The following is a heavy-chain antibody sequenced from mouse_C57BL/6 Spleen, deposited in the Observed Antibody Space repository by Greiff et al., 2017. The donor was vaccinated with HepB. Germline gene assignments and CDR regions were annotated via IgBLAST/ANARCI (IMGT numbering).Heavy chain of an antibody. CDR1: GYTFTSYW. J-gene: IGHJ2*01. D-gene: IGHD1-1*01. CDR2: IHPNSGST. Sequence: QVQLQQPGAELVKPGASVKLSCKASGYTFTSYWMHWVKQRPGQGLEWIGMIHPNSGSTNYNEKFKSKATLTVDKSSSTAYMQLSSLPSEDSAVYYCARNYGSPFDYWGQGTTLTVSS. CDR3: ARNYGSPFDY. V-gene: IGHV1-64*01.